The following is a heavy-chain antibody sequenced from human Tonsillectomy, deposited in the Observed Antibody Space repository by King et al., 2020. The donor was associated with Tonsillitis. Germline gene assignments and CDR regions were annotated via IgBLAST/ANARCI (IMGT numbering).Heavy chain of an antibody. J-gene: IGHJ4*02. Sequence: ITLKESGPTLVKPTQTLTLTCSFSEFSLSTNGVGVGWLRQPPGKALEWLALIYWKDDKRYSPSLRSRLTITKDTSKNEVVLTMTNMDPVDTATYYCAHYLFRYFDYWGQGTLVTVSS. D-gene: IGHD3-10*01. V-gene: IGHV2-5*01. CDR3: AHYLFRYFDY. CDR1: EFSLSTNGVG. CDR2: IYWKDDK.